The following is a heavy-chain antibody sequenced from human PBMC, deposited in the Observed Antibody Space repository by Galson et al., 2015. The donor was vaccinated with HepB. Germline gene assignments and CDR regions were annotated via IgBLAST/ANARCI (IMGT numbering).Heavy chain of an antibody. CDR2: IYPGDSDT. CDR1: GYSFTSYW. D-gene: IGHD5-24*01. Sequence: QSGAEVKKPGASLKISCKGSGYSFTSYWIGWVRQMPGKGLEWMGIIYPGDSDTRYSPSFQGQVTISADKSITTAYLQWSSLKASDTAMYYCARWLQLQPVLSALTSTWYGLDVWGQGTTVTVSS. J-gene: IGHJ6*02. CDR3: ARWLQLQPVLSALTSTWYGLDV. V-gene: IGHV5-51*03.